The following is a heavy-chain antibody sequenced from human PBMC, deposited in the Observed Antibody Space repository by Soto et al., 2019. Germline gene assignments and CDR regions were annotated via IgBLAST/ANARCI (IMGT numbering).Heavy chain of an antibody. J-gene: IGHJ4*02. CDR2: IIPIFGTA. V-gene: IGHV1-69*13. D-gene: IGHD6-19*01. Sequence: SVKVSCKASGGTFSSYAISWVRQAPGQGLEWMGGIIPIFGTANYAQKFQGRVTITADESTSTAYMELSSLRSEDTAVYYCARVGSSVGWFFDYWGQGTLVTVSS. CDR1: GGTFSSYA. CDR3: ARVGSSVGWFFDY.